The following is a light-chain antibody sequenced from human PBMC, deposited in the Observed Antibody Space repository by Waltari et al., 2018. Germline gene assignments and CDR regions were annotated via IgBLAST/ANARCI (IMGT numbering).Light chain of an antibody. CDR2: DFS. V-gene: IGLV2-11*01. Sequence: QSALTQPRSVSGSPGQSVTISCTGTSSDVGPYRYVSWYQHPPGNAPTVMVFDFSRRPLGVPVRSAGSKTGKTASLTISGLQAGDEADYYCCSYAGDAVYMFGGGTKVTVL. J-gene: IGLJ3*02. CDR3: CSYAGDAVYM. CDR1: SSDVGPYRY.